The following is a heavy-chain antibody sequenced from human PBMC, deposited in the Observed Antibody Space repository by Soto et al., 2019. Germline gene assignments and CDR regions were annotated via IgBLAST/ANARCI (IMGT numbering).Heavy chain of an antibody. V-gene: IGHV6-1*01. Sequence: KQSPTLSLTCAISGDSVSSNSAAWNWIRQSPSRGLEWLGRTYYRSKWYNDYAVSVKSRITINPDTSKNQFSLQLNSVTPEDTAVYYCARGSIAARPDWFDPWGQGTLVTVSS. CDR3: ARGSIAARPDWFDP. CDR2: TYYRSKWYN. CDR1: GDSVSSNSAA. J-gene: IGHJ5*02. D-gene: IGHD6-6*01.